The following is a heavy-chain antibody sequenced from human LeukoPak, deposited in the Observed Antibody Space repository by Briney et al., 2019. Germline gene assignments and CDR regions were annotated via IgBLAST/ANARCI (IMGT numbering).Heavy chain of an antibody. CDR3: ARHEYGDSFGVYYMDV. Sequence: GESLKISCKGSGYSFTSYWIGWVRQMPGKGREWMGIIYPADSNTRYSPSFQGQVTISADESISTAYLQWSSLKASDTAMYYCARHEYGDSFGVYYMDVWGKGTTVTVSS. V-gene: IGHV5-51*01. J-gene: IGHJ6*03. D-gene: IGHD4-17*01. CDR2: IYPADSNT. CDR1: GYSFTSYW.